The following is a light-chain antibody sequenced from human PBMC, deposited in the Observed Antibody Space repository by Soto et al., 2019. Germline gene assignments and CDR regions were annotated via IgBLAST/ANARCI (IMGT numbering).Light chain of an antibody. Sequence: DIPMTQSPSSVSASVGDRVTITCRASQGISSWLVWYQQKPGKAPNVLIHTASSLQSGVPSRFSGSGSGTDFTLTISSLQPEDVASYCCQHANRFPLTCGGGTEVEIK. CDR3: QHANRFPLT. CDR2: TAS. V-gene: IGKV1-12*01. J-gene: IGKJ4*02. CDR1: QGISSW.